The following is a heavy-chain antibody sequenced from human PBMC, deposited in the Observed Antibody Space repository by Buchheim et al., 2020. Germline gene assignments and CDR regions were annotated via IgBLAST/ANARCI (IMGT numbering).Heavy chain of an antibody. CDR2: ITSRSSTI. J-gene: IGHJ6*02. CDR3: AKGYNYGMDV. CDR1: GFTFSSYS. V-gene: IGHV3-48*02. Sequence: EVQLVESGGGSVQPGGSVRLSCAASGFTFSSYSMNWVRQAPGKGLEWVSHITSRSSTIYYADSVKGRFTISRDNVKNSLFLQMNSLRDEDTAVYYCAKGYNYGMDVWGQGTT.